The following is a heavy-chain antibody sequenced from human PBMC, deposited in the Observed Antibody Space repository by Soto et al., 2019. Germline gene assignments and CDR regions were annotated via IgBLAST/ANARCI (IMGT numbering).Heavy chain of an antibody. CDR2: IDWDDDK. D-gene: IGHD4-17*01. Sequence: ESGPTLVNPTQTLTLTCTFSGFSLNTGKMRVTWIRQPPGKALEWLARIDWDDDKFYTSSLKTRLTISKDTSKNQVVLTMTNMDPVDTATYYCARTPYGVYHFASWGQGTPVTGSS. J-gene: IGHJ4*02. CDR3: ARTPYGVYHFAS. CDR1: GFSLNTGKMR. V-gene: IGHV2-70*04.